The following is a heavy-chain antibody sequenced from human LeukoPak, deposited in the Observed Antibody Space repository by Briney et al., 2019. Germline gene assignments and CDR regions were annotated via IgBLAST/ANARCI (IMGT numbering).Heavy chain of an antibody. CDR3: ARGRRRAIAAAGTIDY. J-gene: IGHJ4*02. CDR2: INHSGST. D-gene: IGHD6-13*01. CDR1: GGSFSGYY. Sequence: PSETLSLTCAVYGGSFSGYYWSWIRQPPGKRLEWIGEINHSGSTNYNPSLKSRVTISVDTSKNQFSLKLSSVTAADTAVYYCARGRRRAIAAAGTIDYWGQGTLVTVSS. V-gene: IGHV4-34*01.